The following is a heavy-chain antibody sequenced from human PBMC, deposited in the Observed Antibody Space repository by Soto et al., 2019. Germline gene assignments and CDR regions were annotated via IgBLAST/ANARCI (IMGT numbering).Heavy chain of an antibody. V-gene: IGHV4-59*01. CDR2: IYYSGST. Sequence: PSETLSLTCTVSGGSISSYYWSWIRQPPGKGLEWIGYIYYSGSTYYNPSLKSRVTISVDTSKNQFSLKLSSVTAADTAVYYCGREGYSGQVDYWGQGTLVTVSS. J-gene: IGHJ4*02. D-gene: IGHD6-19*01. CDR3: GREGYSGQVDY. CDR1: GGSISSYY.